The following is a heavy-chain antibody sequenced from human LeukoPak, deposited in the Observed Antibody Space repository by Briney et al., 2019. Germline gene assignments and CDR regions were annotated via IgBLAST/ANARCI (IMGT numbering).Heavy chain of an antibody. CDR1: GFNFVNYA. Sequence: GRSLRLSCAASGFNFVNYAMHWVRQAPGKGLDWVALISYDGSFQSYADSVKGRFTISRDNSKNTLYLQMNSLRAEDTAVYYCARDNYYDSSGYYGYWGQGTLVTVSS. J-gene: IGHJ4*02. CDR3: ARDNYYDSSGYYGY. CDR2: ISYDGSFQ. V-gene: IGHV3-30*04. D-gene: IGHD3-22*01.